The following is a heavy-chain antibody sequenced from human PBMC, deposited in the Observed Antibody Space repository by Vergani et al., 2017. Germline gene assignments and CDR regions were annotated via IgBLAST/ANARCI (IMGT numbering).Heavy chain of an antibody. V-gene: IGHV3-20*04. J-gene: IGHJ4*02. CDR2: INANGAAT. CDR3: TRSLLYCISAGCFPLQFDS. Sequence: EVQLVESGGGRVRPGGSLRLSCEVSGFKFDDYGVSWVRQAPGKGLEWVSAINANGAATGYADSVKGRFTISRDNAVTSLYLQMNSLRVEDTAFYYFTRSLLYCISAGCFPLQFDSWGQGGLVTVSS. CDR1: GFKFDDYG. D-gene: IGHD2-2*01.